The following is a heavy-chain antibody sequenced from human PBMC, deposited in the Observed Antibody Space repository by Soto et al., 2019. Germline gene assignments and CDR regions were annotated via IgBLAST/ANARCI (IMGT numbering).Heavy chain of an antibody. J-gene: IGHJ4*02. V-gene: IGHV4-59*01. CDR2: IYYSGST. CDR3: ARVPYDYTGGVPKYYFDY. D-gene: IGHD4-4*01. Sequence: SETLSLTCTVSGGSISSYYWSWIRQPPGKGLEWIGYIYYSGSTNYNPSIKSRVTISVDTSKNQFSLKLSSVTAADTAVYYCARVPYDYTGGVPKYYFDYWGQGTLVTVSS. CDR1: GGSISSYY.